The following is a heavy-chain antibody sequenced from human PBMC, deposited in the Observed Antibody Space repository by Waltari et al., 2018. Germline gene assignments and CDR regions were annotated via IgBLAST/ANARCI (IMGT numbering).Heavy chain of an antibody. J-gene: IGHJ6*02. CDR1: GFTVSSNY. D-gene: IGHD3-3*01. Sequence: EVQLVESGGGLVQPGGSLRLSCAASGFTVSSNYMSWVRQAPGKGREWVSVIYSGGSTYSVDSVKGRFTISRDNSKNTLYLQMNSLRAEDTAVYYCALHQEDFWSGSRGYYYGMDVWGQGTTVTVSS. CDR2: IYSGGST. V-gene: IGHV3-66*01. CDR3: ALHQEDFWSGSRGYYYGMDV.